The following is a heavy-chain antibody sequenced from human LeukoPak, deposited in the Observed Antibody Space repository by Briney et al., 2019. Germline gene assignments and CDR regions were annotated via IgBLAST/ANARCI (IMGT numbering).Heavy chain of an antibody. CDR1: GFTFSSYG. CDR2: ISGGGGST. J-gene: IGHJ4*02. Sequence: GGTLRLSCAASGFTFSSYGMSWVRQAPGKGLEWVSAISGGGGSTYYADSVKGRFTISRDNSKNTLYLQMNSLRAEDTAVYYCAKISSGSAVSKFDYWGQGTLVTVSS. CDR3: AKISSGSAVSKFDY. V-gene: IGHV3-23*01. D-gene: IGHD3-10*01.